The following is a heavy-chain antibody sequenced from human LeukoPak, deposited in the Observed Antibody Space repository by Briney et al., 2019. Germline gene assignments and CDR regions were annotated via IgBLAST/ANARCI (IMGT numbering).Heavy chain of an antibody. CDR3: ARAYYYGSGSYGLDY. D-gene: IGHD3-10*01. CDR1: GGSISSYY. V-gene: IGHV4-59*01. Sequence: SETLSLTCNVSGGSISSYYWTWIRQPPGKGLEWVGYMYSSGSTDYNPSLKSRVTISLDTSKRQISLKLTSVTAADTAVYYCARAYYYGSGSYGLDYWGQGTLVTVSS. CDR2: MYSSGST. J-gene: IGHJ4*02.